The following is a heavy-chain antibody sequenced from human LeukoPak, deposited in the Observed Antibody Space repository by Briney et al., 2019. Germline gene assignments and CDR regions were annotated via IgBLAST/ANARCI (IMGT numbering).Heavy chain of an antibody. CDR2: IKSKTDGGTT. D-gene: IGHD3-22*01. CDR3: TGYSSGYYLSVDAFDI. CDR1: RFTFSNAW. Sequence: PGGSLRLSCAASRFTFSNAWMSWVRQAPGKGLEWVGRIKSKTDGGTTDYAAPVKGRFTISRDDSKNTLYLQMNSLKTEDTAVYYCTGYSSGYYLSVDAFDIWGQGTMVTVSS. V-gene: IGHV3-15*01. J-gene: IGHJ3*02.